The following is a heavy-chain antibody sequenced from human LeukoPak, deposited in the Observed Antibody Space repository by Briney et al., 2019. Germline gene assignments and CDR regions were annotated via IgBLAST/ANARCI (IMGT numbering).Heavy chain of an antibody. CDR2: ISGSGGST. V-gene: IGHV3-23*01. CDR3: AKDWYYDSSGLHPMNWFDP. Sequence: PGGSLRLSCAASGFTFSSYAMSWVRQAPGKGLEWVSAISGSGGSTYYADSVKGRFTISRDNSKNTLYLQMNSLRAEDTAVYYCAKDWYYDSSGLHPMNWFDPWGQGTLVTVSS. J-gene: IGHJ5*02. CDR1: GFTFSSYA. D-gene: IGHD3-22*01.